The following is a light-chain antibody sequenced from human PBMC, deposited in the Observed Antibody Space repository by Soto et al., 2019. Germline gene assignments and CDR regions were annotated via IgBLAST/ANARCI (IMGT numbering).Light chain of an antibody. Sequence: QSALTQPASVSGSPGQSITISCTGTSSDVGGYDFVSWYQHHPGKAPRLIIYQVTNRPSGVSDRFSGSKSGNTASLTISGLQAEXXADYYCCSFTSTTARVFGGGTKLTVL. CDR2: QVT. CDR1: SSDVGGYDF. CDR3: CSFTSTTARV. J-gene: IGLJ3*02. V-gene: IGLV2-14*01.